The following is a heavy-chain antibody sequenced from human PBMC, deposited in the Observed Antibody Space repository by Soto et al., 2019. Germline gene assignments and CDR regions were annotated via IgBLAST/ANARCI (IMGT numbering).Heavy chain of an antibody. Sequence: QVQLVQSGPEVKRPGASVKVSCKASGYPFATYGVSWVRRAPGQGLEWMGWIGVYSGNRNFAQKFQGRVTMTADTATNTAYLELRSLRSDDTAVYYCARDLGPPSGWDFDLWGQGTLVTVSS. CDR1: GYPFATYG. D-gene: IGHD6-19*01. V-gene: IGHV1-18*04. CDR3: ARDLGPPSGWDFDL. J-gene: IGHJ4*02. CDR2: IGVYSGNR.